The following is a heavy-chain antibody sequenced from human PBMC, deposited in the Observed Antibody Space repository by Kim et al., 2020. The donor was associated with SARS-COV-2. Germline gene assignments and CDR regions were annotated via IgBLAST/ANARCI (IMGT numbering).Heavy chain of an antibody. CDR2: INHSGST. V-gene: IGHV4-34*01. Sequence: SETLSLTCAVYGGSFSGYYWSWIRQPPGKGLEWIGEINHSGSTNYNPSLKSRVTISVDTSKNQFSLKLSSVTAADTAVYYCARGNPEYSSSGSYYYYMDVWGKGTTVTVSS. CDR1: GGSFSGYY. J-gene: IGHJ6*03. D-gene: IGHD6-6*01. CDR3: ARGNPEYSSSGSYYYYMDV.